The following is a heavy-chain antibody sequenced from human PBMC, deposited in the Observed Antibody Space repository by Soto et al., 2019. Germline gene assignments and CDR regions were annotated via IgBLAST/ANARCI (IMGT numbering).Heavy chain of an antibody. CDR1: GFTFGSYG. D-gene: IGHD3-22*01. J-gene: IGHJ6*02. V-gene: IGHV3-30*18. CDR3: AKVVRYYDSSANYYGMDV. Sequence: GGSLRLSCAASGFTFGSYGMHWVGQAPGKGLEWVAVISYDGSNKYYADSVKGRFTISRDNSKNTLYLQMNSLRAEDTAVYYCAKVVRYYDSSANYYGMDVWGQGT. CDR2: ISYDGSNK.